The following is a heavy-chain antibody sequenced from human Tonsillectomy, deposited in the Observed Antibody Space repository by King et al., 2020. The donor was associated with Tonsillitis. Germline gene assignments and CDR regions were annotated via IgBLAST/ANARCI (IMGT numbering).Heavy chain of an antibody. J-gene: IGHJ4*02. CDR2: IRQDGSDK. CDR3: AGDPFESSGGGH. V-gene: IGHV3-7*03. Sequence: VQLVESGGGLVQPGGSLRLSCAASGFTFSTYWMTWVRQAPGKGLEWVANIRQDGSDKYYLDSVKGRFSISRDNAKNSLYLQMNSLRAEDTAVYYCAGDPFESSGGGHWGQGTLVTVSS. CDR1: GFTFSTYW. D-gene: IGHD2-15*01.